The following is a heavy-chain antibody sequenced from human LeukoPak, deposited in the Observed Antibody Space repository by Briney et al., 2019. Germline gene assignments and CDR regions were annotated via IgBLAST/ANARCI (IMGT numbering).Heavy chain of an antibody. Sequence: ASVKVSCKASGCTFTGYYMHWVRQAPGQGLEWMGWINPNSGGTNYAQKFQGRVTMTRDTSISTAYMELSRLRSDDTAVYYCARVRVARGYYYGMDVWGQGTTVTVSS. D-gene: IGHD5-12*01. CDR3: ARVRVARGYYYGMDV. CDR2: INPNSGGT. V-gene: IGHV1-2*02. CDR1: GCTFTGYY. J-gene: IGHJ6*02.